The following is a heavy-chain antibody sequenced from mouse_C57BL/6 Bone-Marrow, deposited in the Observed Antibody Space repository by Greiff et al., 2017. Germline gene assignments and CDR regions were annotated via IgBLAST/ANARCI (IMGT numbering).Heavy chain of an antibody. CDR3: ARKTSKGFDY. Sequence: EVKLVASGGGLVKPGGSLKLSCAASGFTFSDYGMHWVRQAPEKGLEWVAYISSGSSTIYYADTVKGRFTISRDNAKNTLFLQMTSLRSEDTAMYYCARKTSKGFDYWGQGTTLTVSS. D-gene: IGHD1-3*01. CDR1: GFTFSDYG. V-gene: IGHV5-17*01. CDR2: ISSGSSTI. J-gene: IGHJ2*01.